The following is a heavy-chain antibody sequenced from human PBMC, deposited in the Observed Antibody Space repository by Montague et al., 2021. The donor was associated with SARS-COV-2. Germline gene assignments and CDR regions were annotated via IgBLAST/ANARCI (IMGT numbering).Heavy chain of an antibody. Sequence: SETLSLTCTVSGRSISTDHYWGWIRQPPGKGLEWIGSIHHSGNTYYNPSLKSRLTISIDTSKNQFSLKLTSVTAADTAVYYCASQVAYLDYFDPWGQGTLVTVSS. D-gene: IGHD4-11*01. V-gene: IGHV4-38-2*02. CDR2: IHHSGNT. CDR1: GRSISTDHY. J-gene: IGHJ5*02. CDR3: ASQVAYLDYFDP.